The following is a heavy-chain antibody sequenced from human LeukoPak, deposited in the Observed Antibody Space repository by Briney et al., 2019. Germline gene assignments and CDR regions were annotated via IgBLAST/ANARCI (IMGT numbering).Heavy chain of an antibody. CDR2: INHSGST. CDR3: ARIYDSSGYPFDY. J-gene: IGHJ4*02. CDR1: GGSFSGYY. D-gene: IGHD3-22*01. V-gene: IGHV4-34*01. Sequence: PSETLSLTCAVYGGSFSGYYWGWIRQPPGKGLEWIGEINHSGSTNYNPSLKSRVTISVDTSKNQFSLKLSSVTAADTAVYYCARIYDSSGYPFDYWGQGTLVTVSS.